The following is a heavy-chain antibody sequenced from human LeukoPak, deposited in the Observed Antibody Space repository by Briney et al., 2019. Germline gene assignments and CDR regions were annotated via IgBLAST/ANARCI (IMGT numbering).Heavy chain of an antibody. D-gene: IGHD3-22*01. Sequence: SETLSLTCTVSGGSISSGDYYWSWIRQPPGKGLEWIGHIYYSGSTYYNPSLKSRVTISVDTSKNQFSLKLSSVTAADTAVYYCARAGGYYDSSGYYLGYWGQGTLVTVSS. CDR1: GGSISSGDYY. CDR3: ARAGGYYDSSGYYLGY. J-gene: IGHJ4*02. V-gene: IGHV4-30-4*01. CDR2: IYYSGST.